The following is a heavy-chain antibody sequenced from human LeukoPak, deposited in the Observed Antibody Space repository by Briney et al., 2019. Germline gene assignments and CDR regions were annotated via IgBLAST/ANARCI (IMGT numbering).Heavy chain of an antibody. CDR3: ARDFRGVVVMDDAFDI. CDR2: FDPEDGET. Sequence: GASVKVSCKVSGYTLTELSMHWVRQAPGKGLEWMGGFDPEDGETIYAQKFQGRVTMTEDTFTDTAYMELSSLRSEDTAVYYCARDFRGVVVMDDAFDIWGQGTMVTVSS. V-gene: IGHV1-24*01. CDR1: GYTLTELS. J-gene: IGHJ3*02. D-gene: IGHD2-21*01.